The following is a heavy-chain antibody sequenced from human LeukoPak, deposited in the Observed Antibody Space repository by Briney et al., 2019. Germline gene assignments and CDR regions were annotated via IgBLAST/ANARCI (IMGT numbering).Heavy chain of an antibody. CDR1: GFTFNSYE. Sequence: GGSLRLSCAASGFTFNSYEMNWVRQAPGKGLEWVAVIWYDGSNKYYGDSVKGRFTISRDNSKNTLYLQMDSLRAEDTAVYYCARTADGDMDVWGQGTTVTVSS. CDR2: IWYDGSNK. J-gene: IGHJ6*02. V-gene: IGHV3-33*08. D-gene: IGHD7-27*01. CDR3: ARTADGDMDV.